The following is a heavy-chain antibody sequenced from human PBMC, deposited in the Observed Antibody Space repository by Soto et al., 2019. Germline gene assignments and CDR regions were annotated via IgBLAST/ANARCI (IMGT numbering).Heavy chain of an antibody. V-gene: IGHV1-3*01. J-gene: IGHJ6*01. CDR1: GYTFTSYA. CDR2: INAGNGNT. Sequence: QVQLVQSGAEVKKPGASVKVSCKASGYTFTSYAMHWVRQAPGQRLEWMGWINAGNGNTKYSQKFQGRVTITRDTSASTAYMELSSLRSEDTAVYYCARDPLYYDILTGYSTYYYYYYGMDVW. D-gene: IGHD3-9*01. CDR3: ARDPLYYDILTGYSTYYYYYYGMDV.